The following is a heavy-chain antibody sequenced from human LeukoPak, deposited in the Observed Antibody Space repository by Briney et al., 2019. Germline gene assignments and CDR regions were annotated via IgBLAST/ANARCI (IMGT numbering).Heavy chain of an antibody. CDR2: IIPSFGTA. Sequence: SVKVSSKASGGTFNSYVINWVRQAPGQGLEWMGRIIPSFGTANYAQKFQGRVTITTDESTSTAYMELSNLRSEDTAVYFCARPMTTVTTGFDYWGQGTLVTVSS. D-gene: IGHD4-17*01. CDR1: GGTFNSYV. CDR3: ARPMTTVTTGFDY. J-gene: IGHJ4*02. V-gene: IGHV1-69*05.